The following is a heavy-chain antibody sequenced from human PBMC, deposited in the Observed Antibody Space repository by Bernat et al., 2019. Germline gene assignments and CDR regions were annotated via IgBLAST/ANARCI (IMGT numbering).Heavy chain of an antibody. V-gene: IGHV4-59*08. CDR2: IYYSGST. Sequence: QVQLQESGPGLVKPSETLSLTCTVSGGSISSYYWSWIRQPPAKGPEWIGYIYYSGSTNYNPSLRSRVTISVDTTKNQFSLKLSSVTAADAAVYYCARGGDGSGSYFWFDPWGQGTLVTVSS. D-gene: IGHD3-10*01. CDR3: ARGGDGSGSYFWFDP. CDR1: GGSISSYY. J-gene: IGHJ5*02.